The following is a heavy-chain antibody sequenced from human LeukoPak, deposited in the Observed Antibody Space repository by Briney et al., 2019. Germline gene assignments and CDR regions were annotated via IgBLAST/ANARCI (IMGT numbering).Heavy chain of an antibody. CDR2: ISYDGSNK. Sequence: GGSLRLSCAAPGFTFSSYGMHWVRQAPGKGLEWVAVISYDGSNKYYADSVKGRFTISRDNSKNTLYLQMNSLRAEDTAVYYCAKDARYDFWSGYYPSNWFDPWGQGTLVTVSS. V-gene: IGHV3-30*18. CDR3: AKDARYDFWSGYYPSNWFDP. CDR1: GFTFSSYG. D-gene: IGHD3-3*01. J-gene: IGHJ5*02.